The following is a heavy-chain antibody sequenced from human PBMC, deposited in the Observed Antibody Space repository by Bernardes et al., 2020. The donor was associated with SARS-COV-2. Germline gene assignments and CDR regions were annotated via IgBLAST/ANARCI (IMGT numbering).Heavy chain of an antibody. D-gene: IGHD3-3*01. Sequence: QILSLTFAISGDSVSSNSAAWNWQRQSPSRGLERLGRTSYMSKWYNDYAVSVKSRITINPDTSKNQFSLQLNSVTPEDTAVYYCARAYYDFWSGYYTEWFDPWGQGTLVTVSS. V-gene: IGHV6-1*01. CDR1: GDSVSSNSAA. CDR3: ARAYYDFWSGYYTEWFDP. CDR2: TSYMSKWYN. J-gene: IGHJ5*02.